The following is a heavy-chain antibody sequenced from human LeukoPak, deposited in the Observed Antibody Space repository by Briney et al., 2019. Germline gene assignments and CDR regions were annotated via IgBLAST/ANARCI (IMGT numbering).Heavy chain of an antibody. Sequence: SETLSLTCAVYGGSFSGYYWSWIRQPPGKGLEWIGEINHSGSTNYNPSLKSRVTISVDTSKNQFSLKLSSVTAADTAVYYCARGPNNYGGNPRRRRYMDVWGKGTTVTVSS. D-gene: IGHD4-23*01. CDR1: GGSFSGYY. V-gene: IGHV4-34*01. CDR2: INHSGST. J-gene: IGHJ6*03. CDR3: ARGPNNYGGNPRRRRYMDV.